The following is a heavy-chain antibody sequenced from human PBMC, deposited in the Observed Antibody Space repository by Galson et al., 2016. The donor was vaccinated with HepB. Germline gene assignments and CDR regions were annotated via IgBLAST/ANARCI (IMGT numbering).Heavy chain of an antibody. V-gene: IGHV4-39*01. D-gene: IGHD1-1*01. Sequence: ETLSLTCIVSGCFISSSSFYWGWVRQPPGKGLEWIGSIYYTGSPYYNPSLKRRVTISVDTSKNHFSLKLKSVTAADTDVYYCAKPSVNDRHVFDLWGQGTMVTVSS. CDR1: GCFISSSSFY. J-gene: IGHJ3*01. CDR2: IYYTGSP. CDR3: AKPSVNDRHVFDL.